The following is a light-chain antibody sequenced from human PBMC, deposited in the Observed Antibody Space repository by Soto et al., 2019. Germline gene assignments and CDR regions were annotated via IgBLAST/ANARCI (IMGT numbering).Light chain of an antibody. CDR3: QQYNNWPWT. CDR1: QSINNY. V-gene: IGKV3-11*01. Sequence: EIVLTRSPVTRSLSPVEVATRCVRASQSINNYLAWYQQKPGQAPRLLIYDASNRATGIPARFSGSGSGTDFTLTISSLQSEDFAVYYCQQYNNWPWTFGQGTKVDIK. J-gene: IGKJ1*01. CDR2: DAS.